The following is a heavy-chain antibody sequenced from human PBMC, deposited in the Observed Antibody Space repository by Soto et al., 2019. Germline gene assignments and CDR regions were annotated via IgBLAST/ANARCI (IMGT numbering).Heavy chain of an antibody. CDR2: ISYDGSNK. J-gene: IGHJ4*02. D-gene: IGHD2-15*01. CDR1: GFTFSSYG. Sequence: QVQLVESGGGVVQPGRSLRLSCAASGFTFSSYGMHWVRQAPGKGLEWVAVISYDGSNKYYADSVKGRFTISRDNSKNTLYLQMNSLRTEDTAVYYCARAGGLRLDYWGQGTLVTASS. CDR3: ARAGGLRLDY. V-gene: IGHV3-30*03.